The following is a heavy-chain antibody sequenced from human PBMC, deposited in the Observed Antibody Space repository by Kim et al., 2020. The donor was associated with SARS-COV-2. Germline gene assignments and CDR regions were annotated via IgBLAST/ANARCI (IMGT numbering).Heavy chain of an antibody. V-gene: IGHV3-30*18. D-gene: IGHD5-18*01. CDR2: ISYDGSNK. CDR3: AKKLWSNGDDY. J-gene: IGHJ4*02. Sequence: GGSLRLSCAASGFTFSSYGMHWVRQAPGKGLEWVAVISYDGSNKYYADSVKGRFTISRDNSKNTLYLQMNSLRAEDTAVYYCAKKLWSNGDDYWGQGTL. CDR1: GFTFSSYG.